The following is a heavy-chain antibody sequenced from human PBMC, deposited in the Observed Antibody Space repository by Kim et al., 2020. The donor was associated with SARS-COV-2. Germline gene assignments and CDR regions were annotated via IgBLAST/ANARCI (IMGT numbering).Heavy chain of an antibody. CDR2: ISNNGAAT. CDR3: AKHVTGGAIGRSAVGY. CDR1: GFPFNAYA. D-gene: IGHD1-26*01. V-gene: IGHV3-23*01. Sequence: GGSLRLSCVASGFPFNAYAVAWVRQAPGKGLEWVSGISNNGAATYYADSVRGRFTISRDNSRNTVYLQMTSLRVDDTAMYYCAKHVTGGAIGRSAVGYWGQGALVAVSS. J-gene: IGHJ4*02.